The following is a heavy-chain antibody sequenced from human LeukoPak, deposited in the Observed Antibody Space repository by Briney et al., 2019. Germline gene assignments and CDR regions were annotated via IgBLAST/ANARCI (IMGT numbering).Heavy chain of an antibody. J-gene: IGHJ5*02. D-gene: IGHD6-6*01. CDR3: ARHVYDVYSSSSAYNWFDP. CDR2: IYTSGST. CDR1: GGSISSYY. V-gene: IGHV4-4*09. Sequence: SETLSLTCTVSGGSISSYYWSWIRQPPGKGLEWIGYIYTSGSTNYNPSLKSRVTISVDTSKNQFSLKLSSVTAADTAVYYCARHVYDVYSSSSAYNWFDPWGQGTLVTVSS.